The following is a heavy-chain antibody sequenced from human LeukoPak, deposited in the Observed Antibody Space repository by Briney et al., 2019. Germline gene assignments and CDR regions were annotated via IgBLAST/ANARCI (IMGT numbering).Heavy chain of an antibody. CDR2: INYDGSHI. CDR3: ARDQNWASDY. CDR1: GFSFNSYS. Sequence: GGSLRLSCAASGFSFNSYSMNWVRQAPGKGLEWISYINYDGSHIYYADSVKGRFTTSRDDARKSLYLQMNSLRVDDTAVYYCARDQNWASDYWGQGALVTVSP. J-gene: IGHJ4*02. V-gene: IGHV3-48*01. D-gene: IGHD7-27*01.